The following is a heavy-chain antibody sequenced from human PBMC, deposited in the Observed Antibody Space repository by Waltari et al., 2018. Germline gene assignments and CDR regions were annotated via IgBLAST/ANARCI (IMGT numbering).Heavy chain of an antibody. J-gene: IGHJ4*02. CDR3: ARSPYMGTTLDY. V-gene: IGHV4-31*03. CDR2: IYYSWST. Sequence: VQLQEWGQGLVKPSQTLSHTCTVSGGSIRRGGYYWSWTRQHPWKGLEWIGYIYYSWSTYYNPSLKSRVTISVDTSKNQFSLKLSSVTAADTAVYYCARSPYMGTTLDYWGQGTLVTVSS. D-gene: IGHD4-17*01. CDR1: GGSIRRGGYY.